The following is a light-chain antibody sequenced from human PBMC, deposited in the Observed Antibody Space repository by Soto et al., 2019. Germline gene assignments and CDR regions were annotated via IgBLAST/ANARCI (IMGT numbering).Light chain of an antibody. CDR3: AAWDDSLSAPWV. J-gene: IGLJ3*02. CDR2: RNN. Sequence: QSVLTQPPSASGTPGQRVTISCSGSSSNIGSNYVYWYQQLPGTAPKLLIYRNNQRPSGVPDRFSGSKSGTSASLAISGLRSEDEADHYCAAWDDSLSAPWVFGGGTKLTVL. CDR1: SSNIGSNY. V-gene: IGLV1-47*01.